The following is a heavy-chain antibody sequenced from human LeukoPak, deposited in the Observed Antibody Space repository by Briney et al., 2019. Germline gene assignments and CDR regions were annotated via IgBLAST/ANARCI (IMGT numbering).Heavy chain of an antibody. CDR3: ARESGTYYYDSSGSEELDY. D-gene: IGHD3-22*01. CDR1: GFTFSSYS. V-gene: IGHV3-21*01. J-gene: IGHJ4*02. CDR2: ISSSSSYI. Sequence: GGSLRLSCAASGFTFSSYSMNWVRQAPGKGLEWVSSISSSSSYIYYADSVKGRFTISRDNAKNSLYLQMNSLKAEDTAVYYCARESGTYYYDSSGSEELDYWGQGTLVTVSS.